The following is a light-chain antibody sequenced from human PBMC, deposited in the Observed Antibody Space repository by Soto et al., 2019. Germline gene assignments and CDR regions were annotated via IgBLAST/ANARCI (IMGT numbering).Light chain of an antibody. Sequence: QSALTQPASLSGSPGRSVTISCTGSSSDVGDFNYVSWYQRYPGRAPKLIIYDVTNRPSGVSYRFSASKSGRTASLTISGLQAEDEAAYYCSSYSSSTTPVLFGGGTKLTVL. CDR3: SSYSSSTTPVL. V-gene: IGLV2-14*03. CDR2: DVT. J-gene: IGLJ2*01. CDR1: SSDVGDFNY.